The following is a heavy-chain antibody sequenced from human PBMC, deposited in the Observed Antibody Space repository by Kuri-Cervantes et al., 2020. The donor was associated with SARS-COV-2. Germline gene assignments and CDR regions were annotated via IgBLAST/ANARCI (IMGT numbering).Heavy chain of an antibody. CDR1: GFTFSSYA. J-gene: IGHJ6*03. CDR3: AKDYGDYYYYYMDV. CDR2: ISGSGGST. Sequence: GESLKISCAASGFTFSSYAMSWVRQAPGKGLEWVSAISGSGGSTYYADSVKGRFTISRDNSKNTLYLQMGSLRAEDMAVYYCAKDYGDYYYYYMDVWGKGTTVTVSS. D-gene: IGHD4-17*01. V-gene: IGHV3-23*01.